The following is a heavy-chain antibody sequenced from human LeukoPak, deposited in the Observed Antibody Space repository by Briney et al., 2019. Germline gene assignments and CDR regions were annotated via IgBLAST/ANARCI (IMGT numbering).Heavy chain of an antibody. J-gene: IGHJ4*02. V-gene: IGHV4-59*12. CDR2: IYYSGST. CDR3: ARVALRSYFDY. CDR1: GGSISSYY. Sequence: SETLSLTCTVSGGSISSYYWSWIRQPPGKGLEWIGYIYYSGSTNYNPSLKGRVTISVDKSKNQFSLKLSSVTAADTAVYYCARVALRSYFDYWGQGTLVTVSS. D-gene: IGHD5-12*01.